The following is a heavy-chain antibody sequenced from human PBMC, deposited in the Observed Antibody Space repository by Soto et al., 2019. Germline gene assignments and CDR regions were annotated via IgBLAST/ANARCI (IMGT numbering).Heavy chain of an antibody. J-gene: IGHJ6*04. CDR2: IYYSGSI. CDR3: ARMDVGYYGMDV. V-gene: IGHV4-59*08. Sequence: TLSLTCTVSGGSISSYYWSWIRQPPGKGLEWIGYIYYSGSIKYNPPLKSRVTISLDTSKNQVSLKMNSVTAAETAMYYCARMDVGYYGMDVWGTGTTVTVSS. CDR1: GGSISSYY.